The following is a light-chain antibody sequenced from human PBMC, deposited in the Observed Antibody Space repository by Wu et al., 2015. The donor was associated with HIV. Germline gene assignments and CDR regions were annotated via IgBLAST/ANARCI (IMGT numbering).Light chain of an antibody. CDR1: ENINNF. CDR3: QQSYNHVRT. Sequence: DIVLTQSPPSVSASVGDTVTITCRASENINNFLHWYHQRPGRAPRLLIYGASNFQSGVSSRFSGSGSGTQFTLTINNLQPEDFGVYFCQQSYNHVRTFGRGTNVDLK. J-gene: IGKJ1*01. V-gene: IGKV1-39*01. CDR2: GAS.